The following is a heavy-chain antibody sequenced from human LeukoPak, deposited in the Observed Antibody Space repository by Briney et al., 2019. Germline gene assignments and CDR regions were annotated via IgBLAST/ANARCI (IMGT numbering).Heavy chain of an antibody. CDR1: GGSIGIYY. D-gene: IGHD6-19*01. CDR3: ARDRDSGWYGWFDP. CDR2: VYYTGDT. V-gene: IGHV4-59*01. Sequence: PSETLSLTCTVSGGSIGIYYWNWIRQPPGKGLEWIGSVYYTGDTHYNPSLKSRVSVSVDTSRNELYLNLKSVSAADTATYFCARDRDSGWYGWFDPWGPGILVTVSS. J-gene: IGHJ5*02.